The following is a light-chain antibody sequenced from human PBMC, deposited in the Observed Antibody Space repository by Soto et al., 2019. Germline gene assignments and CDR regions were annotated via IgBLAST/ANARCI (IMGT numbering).Light chain of an antibody. CDR1: QNVRDS. Sequence: DIQMTQSPSALSASVGDTVAITCRASQNVRDSLSWYQQKPGKAPKLLIYGASTLPDGVPSRFSGGGGGTDFTLTIRNLLPEDFATYYCQQTSGDPPLTFGGGTKVEI. V-gene: IGKV1-39*01. CDR3: QQTSGDPPLT. CDR2: GAS. J-gene: IGKJ4*01.